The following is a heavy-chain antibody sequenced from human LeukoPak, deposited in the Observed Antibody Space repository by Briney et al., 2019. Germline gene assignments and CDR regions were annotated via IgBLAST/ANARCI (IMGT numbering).Heavy chain of an antibody. V-gene: IGHV1-46*01. CDR3: ARQELRTITIFGVVIDYFDY. D-gene: IGHD3-3*01. Sequence: ASVKVSCKASGYTFTSYYMHWVRQAPGQGLEWMGIINPSGGSTSYAQKFQGRVTMTRDTSTSTVYMELSSLRSEDTAVYYCARQELRTITIFGVVIDYFDYWGQGTLVTVSS. J-gene: IGHJ4*02. CDR2: INPSGGST. CDR1: GYTFTSYY.